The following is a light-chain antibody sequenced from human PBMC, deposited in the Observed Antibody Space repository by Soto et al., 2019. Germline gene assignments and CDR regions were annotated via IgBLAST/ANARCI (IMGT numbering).Light chain of an antibody. CDR3: QQYNSYSPTWT. Sequence: DIQMTQSPSTLSASVGDRVTITCRASQSISSWLAWYQQKPGKAPKLLIYDASSLESGDPSRFSGSGSGTEFTLTISSLQPDDFATYYCQQYNSYSPTWTFGQGTKVEIK. CDR1: QSISSW. V-gene: IGKV1-5*01. CDR2: DAS. J-gene: IGKJ1*01.